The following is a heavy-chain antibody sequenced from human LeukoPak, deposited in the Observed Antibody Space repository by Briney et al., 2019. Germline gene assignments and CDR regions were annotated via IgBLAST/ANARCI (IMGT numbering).Heavy chain of an antibody. CDR1: GYTLTELS. Sequence: ASVKVSCKVSGYTLTELSMHWVRQAPGKGLEWMGGFDPEDGETIYAQKFQGRVTMTEDTSTDTAYMKLSSLRSGDTAVYYCATGIMITFGGVTDYWGQGTLVTVSS. D-gene: IGHD3-16*01. V-gene: IGHV1-24*01. CDR3: ATGIMITFGGVTDY. CDR2: FDPEDGET. J-gene: IGHJ4*02.